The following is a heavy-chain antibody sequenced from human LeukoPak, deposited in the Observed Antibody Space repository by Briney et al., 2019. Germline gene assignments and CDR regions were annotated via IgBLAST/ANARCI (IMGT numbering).Heavy chain of an antibody. D-gene: IGHD5-24*01. CDR2: ISYDGSAK. Sequence: GGSLRLSCAASGFTFSTNPMHWVRQAPGKGLEWVAVISYDGSAKYYADSVKGRFTTSRDNPKNTLYLQMNRLTPEDTAVYYCARSALDGYNYLDCWGQGTLVTVSS. V-gene: IGHV3-30*04. CDR1: GFTFSTNP. J-gene: IGHJ4*02. CDR3: ARSALDGYNYLDC.